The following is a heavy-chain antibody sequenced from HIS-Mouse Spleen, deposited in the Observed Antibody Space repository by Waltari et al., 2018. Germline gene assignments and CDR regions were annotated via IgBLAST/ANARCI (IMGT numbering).Heavy chain of an antibody. Sequence: QVQLQESGPGLVKPSETLSLTCTVSGGSISSYYWSWIRQPPGKGLEWIGYIYYSGSTNYNPSLKSRVTISVDTSKNQFSLKLSSVTAADTAVYYCARYSSSSGVDYWGQGTLVTVSS. CDR2: IYYSGST. CDR1: GGSISSYY. J-gene: IGHJ4*02. D-gene: IGHD6-6*01. CDR3: ARYSSSSGVDY. V-gene: IGHV4-59*08.